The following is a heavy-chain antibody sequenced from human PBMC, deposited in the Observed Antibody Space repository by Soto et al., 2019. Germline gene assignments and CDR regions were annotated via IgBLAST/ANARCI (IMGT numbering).Heavy chain of an antibody. CDR1: SGSVSSGRYY. Sequence: QVQLQESGPGLVKPSETLSLTCTVSSGSVSSGRYYWSWIRQPPGKGLEWIGYIYYSGSTKYNPSLKSRVTISVDTSKNQFSLKLSSMTAADTAVYYCARSGSGSGWLGGQGTLVTVSS. V-gene: IGHV4-61*01. D-gene: IGHD6-19*01. CDR3: ARSGSGSGWL. J-gene: IGHJ4*02. CDR2: IYYSGST.